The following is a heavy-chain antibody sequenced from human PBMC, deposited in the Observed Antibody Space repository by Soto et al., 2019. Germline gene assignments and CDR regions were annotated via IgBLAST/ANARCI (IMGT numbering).Heavy chain of an antibody. J-gene: IGHJ4*02. CDR3: AREGNLGRWLQPLDF. V-gene: IGHV4-59*01. D-gene: IGHD5-12*01. CDR2: IHYNGNT. CDR1: GDSISAYS. Sequence: PSETLSLTCTVSGDSISAYSWSWVRQPLGKGLEWIGNIHYNGNTKYNPSLKSRVTMSVDTSKNQFSLKLISVTAADTAKYFCAREGNLGRWLQPLDFWGQGTLVTVSS.